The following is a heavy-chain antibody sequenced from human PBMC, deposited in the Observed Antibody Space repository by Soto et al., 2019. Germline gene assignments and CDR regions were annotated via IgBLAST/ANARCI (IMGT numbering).Heavy chain of an antibody. V-gene: IGHV1-18*01. CDR2: ISAYNGNT. CDR3: AIVHITLGAEYFQH. Sequence: QVQLVQSGAEVKKPGASVKVSCKASGYTFTSYGISWVRQAPGQGLEWMGWISAYNGNTNYAQKLQGRVTMTTDTSTSPAYMELSSLRSDATAVYYCAIVHITLGAEYFQHWGQGTLVTVSS. D-gene: IGHD2-21*01. J-gene: IGHJ1*01. CDR1: GYTFTSYG.